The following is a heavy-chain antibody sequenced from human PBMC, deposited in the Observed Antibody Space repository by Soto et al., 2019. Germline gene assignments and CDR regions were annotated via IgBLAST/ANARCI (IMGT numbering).Heavy chain of an antibody. CDR3: AKHYSSSFLFDN. CDR2: ICAYNGNT. CDR1: GYTLSSYG. D-gene: IGHD6-6*01. V-gene: IGHV1-18*01. J-gene: IGHJ4*02. Sequence: QVELVQSETEVKEPGASVKVSCKASGYTLSSYGISWVRQAPGQGLEWMGWICAYNGNTHYTQKVQGRVIMTTDTSTNKAYMELRSLRSDDTAMYYSAKHYSSSFLFDNCGQGTHVTVSS.